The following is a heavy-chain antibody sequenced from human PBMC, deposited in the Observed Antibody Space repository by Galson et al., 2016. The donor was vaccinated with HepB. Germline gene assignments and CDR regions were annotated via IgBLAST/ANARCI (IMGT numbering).Heavy chain of an antibody. CDR3: ERAGSSLTAYYI. D-gene: IGHD3-9*01. CDR1: GGTFSTYA. Sequence: SVKVSCKASGGTFSTYAINWVRQAPGQGLEWMGGSNAIFGPANYAQKFQGRVTITADGSTRTAYMELRSLRSEDTAVYYCERAGSSLTAYYIWGQGTLVTVSS. J-gene: IGHJ4*02. CDR2: SNAIFGPA. V-gene: IGHV1-69*13.